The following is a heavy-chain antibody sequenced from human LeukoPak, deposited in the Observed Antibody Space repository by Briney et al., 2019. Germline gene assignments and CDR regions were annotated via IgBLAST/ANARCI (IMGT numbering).Heavy chain of an antibody. Sequence: SETLSLTCTVSGASINSHYWSWIRQPAGKGLEWIGRIYISGSTNYNSSLQSRVTMSVDTSKNQFSLKLSSVTSADTAVYYCARALNPLPGTYYFDYWGQGTLVTVSS. CDR3: ARALNPLPGTYYFDY. V-gene: IGHV4-4*07. CDR2: IYISGST. D-gene: IGHD2-15*01. J-gene: IGHJ4*02. CDR1: GASINSHY.